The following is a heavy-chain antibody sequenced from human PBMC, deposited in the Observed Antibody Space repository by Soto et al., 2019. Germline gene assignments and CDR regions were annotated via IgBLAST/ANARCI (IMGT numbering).Heavy chain of an antibody. CDR3: AGYGDYEGGDI. D-gene: IGHD4-17*01. CDR1: GGSFSGYY. J-gene: IGHJ3*02. Sequence: SETLSLTCAVYGGSFSGYYWSWIRQPPGKGLEWLGEINHSGSTNYNPSLESRLTISVDTSKNQFSLKLNSVTAADTAVYYCAGYGDYEGGDIWGQGTMVTVSS. CDR2: INHSGST. V-gene: IGHV4-34*09.